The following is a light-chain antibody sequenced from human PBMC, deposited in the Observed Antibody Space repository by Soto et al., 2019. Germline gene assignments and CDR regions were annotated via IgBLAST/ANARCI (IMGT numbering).Light chain of an antibody. CDR3: HEYHSTSYT. V-gene: IGKV4-1*01. CDR1: QSVLYRSNNKNY. J-gene: IGKJ2*01. CDR2: WAS. Sequence: DIVMTQAPDSLAVSLGERATINCKSSQSVLYRSNNKNYLAWYQQKQGQPPKFLIYWASTRESGVPDRFSGSGFGPDFTLTISSLHAEDVAVYYCHEYHSTSYTFGQGTKLEIK.